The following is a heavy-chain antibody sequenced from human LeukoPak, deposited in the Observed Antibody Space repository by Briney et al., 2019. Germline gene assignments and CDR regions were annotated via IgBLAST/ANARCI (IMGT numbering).Heavy chain of an antibody. CDR3: ARHIVVVREYYYFGMDV. CDR1: GYTFSNYG. V-gene: IGHV1-18*01. D-gene: IGHD2-15*01. Sequence: ASVKVSCKASGYTFSNYGISWVRQAPGQGLEWIGWTHSNNGNTNYAQRLQGRVTMTTDPSTSTAYMELRSLRSDDTAVYYCARHIVVVREYYYFGMDVWGQGTTVTVS. CDR2: THSNNGNT. J-gene: IGHJ6*01.